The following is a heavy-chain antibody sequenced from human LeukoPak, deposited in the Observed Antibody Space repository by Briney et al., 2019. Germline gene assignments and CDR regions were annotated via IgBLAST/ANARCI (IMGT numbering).Heavy chain of an antibody. CDR3: AREAPVLWFGELAVRTNWFDP. V-gene: IGHV1-69*05. CDR2: IIPIFGTA. CDR1: GGTFSSYA. D-gene: IGHD3-10*01. Sequence: GASVKVSCKASGGTFSSYAISWVRQAPGQGLERMGGIIPIFGTANYAQKFQGRVTITTDESTSTAYMELSSLRSEDTAVYYCAREAPVLWFGELAVRTNWFDPWGQGTLVTVSS. J-gene: IGHJ5*02.